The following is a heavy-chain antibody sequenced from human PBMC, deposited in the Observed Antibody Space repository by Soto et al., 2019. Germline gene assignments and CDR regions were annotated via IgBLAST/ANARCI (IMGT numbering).Heavy chain of an antibody. V-gene: IGHV1-18*01. CDR3: ARDRPYYDFWSGPGPSDWFDP. D-gene: IGHD3-3*01. Sequence: ASVKVSCKASGYTFTSYGISWVRQAPGQGLEWMGWISAYNGNTNYAQKLQGRVTMTTDTSTSTAYMELRSLRSDDTAVYYCARDRPYYDFWSGPGPSDWFDPWGQGTLVTVSS. CDR2: ISAYNGNT. J-gene: IGHJ5*02. CDR1: GYTFTSYG.